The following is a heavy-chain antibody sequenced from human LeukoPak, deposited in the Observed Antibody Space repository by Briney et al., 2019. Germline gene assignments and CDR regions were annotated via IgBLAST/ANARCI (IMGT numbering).Heavy chain of an antibody. CDR3: ARAPSGSGFSFDY. CDR1: GYRFSNYW. Sequence: GESLKISCKGSGYRFSNYWIGWGRRMPGKGVGWMGSFYPGDSDTRYSPSFQGQVTISADKSINTAYLQWSRLKASDTAMYYCARAPSGSGFSFDYWGQGTLVTVSS. D-gene: IGHD3-22*01. V-gene: IGHV5-51*01. CDR2: FYPGDSDT. J-gene: IGHJ4*02.